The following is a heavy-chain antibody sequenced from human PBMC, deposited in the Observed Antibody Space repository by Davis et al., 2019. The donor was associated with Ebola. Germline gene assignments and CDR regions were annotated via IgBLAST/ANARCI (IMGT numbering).Heavy chain of an antibody. D-gene: IGHD3-3*01. V-gene: IGHV4-4*02. J-gene: IGHJ4*02. CDR1: GGSISSSNW. CDR3: AREYWSGYYFFDY. Sequence: SETLSLTCAVSGGSISSSNWWSWVRQPPGKGLEWIGEIYHSGSTNYNPSLKSRVTISVDKSKNQFSLKLSSVTAADKAVYYCAREYWSGYYFFDYWGQGTLVTVSS. CDR2: IYHSGST.